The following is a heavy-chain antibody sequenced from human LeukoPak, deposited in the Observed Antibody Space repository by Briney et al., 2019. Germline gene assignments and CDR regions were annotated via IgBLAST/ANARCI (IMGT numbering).Heavy chain of an antibody. J-gene: IGHJ6*02. CDR3: ASAERYYDFWRASYYYYGMDV. V-gene: IGHV3-21*01. CDR1: GSTFSSYS. Sequence: GGSLRLSCAASGSTFSSYSVNWVRQAPGKGLEWVSSISSSSSYIYYADSVKGRFTISRDNAKNSLYLQMNSLRAEDTAVYYCASAERYYDFWRASYYYYGMDVWGQGTTVTVSS. D-gene: IGHD3-3*01. CDR2: ISSSSSYI.